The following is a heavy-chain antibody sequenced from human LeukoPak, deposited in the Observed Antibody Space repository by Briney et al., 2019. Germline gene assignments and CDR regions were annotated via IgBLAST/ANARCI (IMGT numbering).Heavy chain of an antibody. V-gene: IGHV4-59*01. CDR3: ARGVMTGYSSSWHFDY. Sequence: SETLSLTCTVSGGSISSYYWSWIRQPPGKGLEWIGYIYYSGSTNYNPSLKSRVTISVDTSKNQFSLKLSSVAAADTAVYYCARGVMTGYSSSWHFDYWGQGTLVTVSS. CDR2: IYYSGST. D-gene: IGHD6-13*01. CDR1: GGSISSYY. J-gene: IGHJ4*02.